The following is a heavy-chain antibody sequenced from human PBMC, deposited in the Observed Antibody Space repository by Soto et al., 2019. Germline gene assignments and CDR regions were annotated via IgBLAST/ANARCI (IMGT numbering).Heavy chain of an antibody. V-gene: IGHV3-7*01. CDR3: ARDQVAATISFEY. D-gene: IGHD2-15*01. J-gene: IGHJ4*02. CDR1: GFTFRSYW. Sequence: PGGSLRLSCGASGFTFRSYWMSWVRQAPGKGLEWVANINQDGSEKYYADSVKGRFTISRDNANNSVYLQMDSLRAEDSAVYYCARDQVAATISFEYWGQGTLVTVSS. CDR2: INQDGSEK.